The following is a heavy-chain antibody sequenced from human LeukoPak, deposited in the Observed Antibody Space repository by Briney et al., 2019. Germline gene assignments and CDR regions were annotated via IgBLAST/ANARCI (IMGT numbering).Heavy chain of an antibody. J-gene: IGHJ4*02. CDR2: IKSRTDGGTT. D-gene: IGHD1-26*01. Sequence: GGSLRLSCAASGFTFSNAWMNWVRQAPVKGLEWVGRIKSRTDGGTTDYAAPVKGRFAMSRDDSKNTLYLQMNSLKTEDTAVYYCTTGPRWELVTDYWGQGTLVTVSS. CDR1: GFTFSNAW. V-gene: IGHV3-15*01. CDR3: TTGPRWELVTDY.